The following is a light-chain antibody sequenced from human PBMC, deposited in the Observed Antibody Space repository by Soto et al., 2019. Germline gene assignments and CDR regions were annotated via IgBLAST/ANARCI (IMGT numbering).Light chain of an antibody. CDR1: SSDVGGYDY. J-gene: IGLJ2*01. CDR3: CSYGGTGTAVV. CDR2: DVS. V-gene: IGLV2-11*01. Sequence: QSALTQPRSVSGSPGQSVTISCTGTSSDVGGYDYVSWYQQHPGKAPKLMISDVSKRPSGVPDRFSGSKSGNTAYLTISGRQAEDVAEYYCCSYGGTGTAVVVGGGTKVTVL.